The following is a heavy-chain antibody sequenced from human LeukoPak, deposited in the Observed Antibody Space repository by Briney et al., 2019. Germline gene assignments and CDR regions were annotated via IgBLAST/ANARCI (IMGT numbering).Heavy chain of an antibody. D-gene: IGHD4-17*01. Sequence: PGGSLRHSCAASGFTFSSYGMNWVRQAPGKGLEWVSFISSSSSYIDYADSVKGRFTVSRDNAKNSLYLQMNSLRAEDTAVFYCARETYGDYGFDYWGQGTLVTVSS. CDR3: ARETYGDYGFDY. CDR1: GFTFSSYG. J-gene: IGHJ4*02. V-gene: IGHV3-21*01. CDR2: ISSSSSYI.